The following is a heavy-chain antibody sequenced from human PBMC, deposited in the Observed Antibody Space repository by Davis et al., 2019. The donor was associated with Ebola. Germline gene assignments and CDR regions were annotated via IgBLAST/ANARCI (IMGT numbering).Heavy chain of an antibody. V-gene: IGHV1-3*01. CDR3: AGVSSGWYLDY. CDR1: GYTFTSYA. D-gene: IGHD6-19*01. Sequence: ASVKVSCKASGYTFTSYAMHRVRQAPGQRLEWMGWINAGNGNTKHSQKFQGRVAITRDTSTSTVYMKLSSLRSEDTAVYYCAGVSSGWYLDYWGQGTLVTVSS. J-gene: IGHJ4*02. CDR2: INAGNGNT.